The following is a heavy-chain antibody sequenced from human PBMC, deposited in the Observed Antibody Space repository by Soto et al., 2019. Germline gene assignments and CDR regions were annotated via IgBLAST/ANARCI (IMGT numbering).Heavy chain of an antibody. D-gene: IGHD2-2*01. V-gene: IGHV1-2*02. J-gene: IGHJ4*02. CDR3: ARVRYRNVIHA. CDR2: IDPRNGGT. CDR1: GYTFSDYY. Sequence: QEQLVQSESDVKKPGASVTVSCKASGYTFSDYYIHWVRQAPGQGLEWMGWIDPRNGGTKYAQKFQDRFSMTTDTSTSTASMELRRLRSDDTAVFFCARVRYRNVIHAWGQGNLVTVSS.